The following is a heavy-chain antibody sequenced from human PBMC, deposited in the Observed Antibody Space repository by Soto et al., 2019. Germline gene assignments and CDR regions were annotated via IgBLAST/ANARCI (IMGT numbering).Heavy chain of an antibody. CDR3: ARGRYGDY. D-gene: IGHD1-1*01. V-gene: IGHV1-18*01. J-gene: IGHJ4*02. Sequence: QVHLVQSGPEVKKPGAAVKVSCKGSGYTFTTYGITWLRQAPGQGLEWMGWIGAHNGNTNSAQKLQGRVTVTRDTSTSTAYMELRSLRSDDTGVYYCARGRYGDYWGQGALVTVYS. CDR1: GYTFTTYG. CDR2: IGAHNGNT.